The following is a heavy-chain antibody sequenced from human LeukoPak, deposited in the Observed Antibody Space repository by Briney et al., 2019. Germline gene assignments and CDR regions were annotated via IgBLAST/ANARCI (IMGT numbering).Heavy chain of an antibody. Sequence: GESLEISCKGSGYSFTSYWIGWVRQMPGKGLEWMGIIYPGDSDTRYSPSFQGQVTISADKSISTAYLQWSSLKASDTAMYYCARLSGVRGVITYFDYWGQGTLVTVSS. V-gene: IGHV5-51*01. D-gene: IGHD3-10*01. CDR2: IYPGDSDT. J-gene: IGHJ4*02. CDR1: GYSFTSYW. CDR3: ARLSGVRGVITYFDY.